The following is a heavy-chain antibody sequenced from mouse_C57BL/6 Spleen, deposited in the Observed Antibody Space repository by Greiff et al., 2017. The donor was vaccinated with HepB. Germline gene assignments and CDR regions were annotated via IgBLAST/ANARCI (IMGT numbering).Heavy chain of an antibody. Sequence: VKLVESGAELVKPGASVKLSCKASGYTFTEYTIHWVKQRSGQGLEWIGWFYPGSGSIKYNEKFKDKATLTADKSSSTVYMELSRLTSEDSAVYFCARHEDRTMVTTVPFDYWGQGTTLTVSS. V-gene: IGHV1-62-2*01. CDR2: FYPGSGSI. CDR3: ARHEDRTMVTTVPFDY. J-gene: IGHJ2*01. CDR1: GYTFTEYT. D-gene: IGHD2-2*01.